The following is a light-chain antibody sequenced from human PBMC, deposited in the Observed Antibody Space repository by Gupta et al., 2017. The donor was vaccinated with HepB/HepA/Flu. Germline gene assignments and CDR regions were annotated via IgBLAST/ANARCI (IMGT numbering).Light chain of an antibody. CDR1: SSDIGAYNH. CDR2: DVI. J-gene: IGLJ2*01. V-gene: IGLV2-14*03. Sequence: QSALTQPASVSGSLGQSITISCTGTSSDIGAYNHVSWYQQHPANAPNLMIYDVINRPSGVPNRFSGSKAGNTASLTISGLQAEDEADYYCTSHTTKNTLVFGGGTKLTVL. CDR3: TSHTTKNTLV.